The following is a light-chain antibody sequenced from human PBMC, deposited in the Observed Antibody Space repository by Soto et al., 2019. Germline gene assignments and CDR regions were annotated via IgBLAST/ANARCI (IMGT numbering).Light chain of an antibody. CDR2: GAS. CDR1: QSVSNNY. V-gene: IGKV3-20*01. J-gene: IGKJ1*01. Sequence: EIVLTQSPGTLSLSPGERATLSCRASQSVSNNYVAWHQQTPDAAPSLLNYGASNRATGIPDRFSGSGSRTDFTLTISRLEPEDSAVYYCQQYGSSGTFGQGTKVDIK. CDR3: QQYGSSGT.